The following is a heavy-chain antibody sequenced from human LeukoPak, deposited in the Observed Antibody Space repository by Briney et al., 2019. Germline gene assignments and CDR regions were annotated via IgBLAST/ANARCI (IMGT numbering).Heavy chain of an antibody. CDR3: ARDLRSSTNHYYYYYYMDV. V-gene: IGHV6-1*01. D-gene: IGHD2-2*01. CDR1: GDSVSSNSAA. Sequence: SQTLSLTCAISGDSVSSNSAAWNWIRQSPSRGLEWLGRTYYRSKWYNDYAVSVKSRITINPDTSKNQFSLQLNSVTPEDTAVYYCARDLRSSTNHYYYYYYMDVWGKGTTVTVSS. CDR2: TYYRSKWYN. J-gene: IGHJ6*03.